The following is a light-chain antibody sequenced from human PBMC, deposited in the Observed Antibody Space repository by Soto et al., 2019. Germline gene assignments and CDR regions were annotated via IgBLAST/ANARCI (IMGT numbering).Light chain of an antibody. Sequence: EVVLTQSPATLSLSPGERATLSCRASQTISSYLAWYQQKPGQAPRLLIYAASKRATGIPVRFSGSGSGTDFTLTISSLEPEDFAVYYCQQRTNWLWTFGGGTKVELK. CDR1: QTISSY. J-gene: IGKJ4*01. V-gene: IGKV3-11*01. CDR3: QQRTNWLWT. CDR2: AAS.